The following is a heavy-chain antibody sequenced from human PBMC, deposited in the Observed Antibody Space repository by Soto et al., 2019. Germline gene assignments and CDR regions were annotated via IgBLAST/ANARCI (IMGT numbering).Heavy chain of an antibody. J-gene: IGHJ5*02. D-gene: IGHD2-15*01. Sequence: SETLSLTCAVYGGSFSGYYWSWIRQPPGKGLEWIGEINHSGSTNYNPSLKSRVTISVDTSKNQFSLKLSSVTAADTAVYYCARFGLVCSGGSCSRFDPWGQGTLVTVSS. CDR3: ARFGLVCSGGSCSRFDP. CDR1: GGSFSGYY. CDR2: INHSGST. V-gene: IGHV4-34*01.